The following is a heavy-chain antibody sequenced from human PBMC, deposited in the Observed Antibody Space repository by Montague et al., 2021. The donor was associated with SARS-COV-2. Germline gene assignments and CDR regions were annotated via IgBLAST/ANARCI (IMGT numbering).Heavy chain of an antibody. CDR3: ARLGDGVVPSPILGVGPYYSYYYMDV. J-gene: IGHJ6*03. CDR2: INHGGST. V-gene: IGHV4-34*01. CDR1: GTSFSGYY. D-gene: IGHD3-10*01. Sequence: SETLSLTCAVHGTSFSGYYWNWVRQPPAKGLEWIGEINHGGSTKYSPSLKSRLTISADTSKYQFSLKLTSVAAADTAVYYCARLGDGVVPSPILGVGPYYSYYYMDVWGKGTTVTVSS.